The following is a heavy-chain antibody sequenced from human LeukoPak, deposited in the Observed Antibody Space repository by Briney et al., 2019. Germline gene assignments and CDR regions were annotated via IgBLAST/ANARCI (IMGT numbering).Heavy chain of an antibody. Sequence: GGSLRLSCAASGFTSSSYGMHWVRQAPGKGLEWVAVIWYDGSNKYYADSVKGRFTISRDNSKNTLYLQMNSLRAEDTAVYYCARDLRAAGTSADYYYYYGMDVWGQGTTVTVSS. CDR3: ARDLRAAGTSADYYYYYGMDV. CDR2: IWYDGSNK. CDR1: GFTSSSYG. V-gene: IGHV3-33*01. J-gene: IGHJ6*02. D-gene: IGHD6-13*01.